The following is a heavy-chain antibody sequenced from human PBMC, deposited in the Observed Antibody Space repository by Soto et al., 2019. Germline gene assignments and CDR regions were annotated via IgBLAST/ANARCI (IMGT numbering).Heavy chain of an antibody. D-gene: IGHD3-16*02. CDR1: GFTFSSYG. V-gene: IGHV3-33*01. CDR3: ARPYDYVWGSYPVGGAFDI. Sequence: GGSLRLSCAASGFTFSSYGMHWVRQAPGKGLEWVAVIWYDGSNKYYADSVKGRFTISRDNSKNTLYLQMNSLRAEDTAVYYCARPYDYVWGSYPVGGAFDIWGQGTMVTVSS. CDR2: IWYDGSNK. J-gene: IGHJ3*02.